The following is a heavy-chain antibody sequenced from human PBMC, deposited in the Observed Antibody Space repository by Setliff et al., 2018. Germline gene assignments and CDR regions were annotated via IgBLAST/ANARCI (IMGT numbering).Heavy chain of an antibody. V-gene: IGHV5-51*01. J-gene: IGHJ3*01. CDR1: GYSFSNFW. Sequence: GESLKISCKGSGYSFSNFWIGWVRQMPGKGLEWMGIIYPGDSHTRYSPSFQGQVTMSADKSINTAYLQWSNLKASDTAMYYCARDGYSASDVFDFWGQGTMVTVSS. CDR2: IYPGDSHT. D-gene: IGHD4-4*01. CDR3: ARDGYSASDVFDF.